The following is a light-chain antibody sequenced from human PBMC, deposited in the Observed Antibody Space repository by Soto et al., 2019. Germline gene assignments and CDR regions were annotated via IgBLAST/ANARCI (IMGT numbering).Light chain of an antibody. J-gene: IGKJ1*01. CDR3: QQRSNWPPT. Sequence: EIVLTQSPATLSLSPGERATLSCRASQSVSSHLAWYQQKPGQAPRLLIYDASNRATGIPARFSGSGSGTDFSLTSSSLEPGDFAVYYCQQRSNWPPTFGQGTKVEIK. CDR2: DAS. CDR1: QSVSSH. V-gene: IGKV3-11*01.